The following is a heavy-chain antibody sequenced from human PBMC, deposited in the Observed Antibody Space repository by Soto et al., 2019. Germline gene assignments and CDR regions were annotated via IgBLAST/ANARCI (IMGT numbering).Heavy chain of an antibody. CDR2: INSDGSST. J-gene: IGHJ6*02. CDR1: GFTFRSYW. CDR3: ARGGYGSGSRYYYGMDV. V-gene: IGHV3-74*01. D-gene: IGHD3-10*01. Sequence: EVQLVESGGGLVQPGGSLRLSCAASGFTFRSYWMHWVRQAPGKGLVWVSRINSDGSSTNYADSVKGRFSISRDNAKNTLYVQMNSLRAEDTAVYYCARGGYGSGSRYYYGMDVWGQGTTVTVSS.